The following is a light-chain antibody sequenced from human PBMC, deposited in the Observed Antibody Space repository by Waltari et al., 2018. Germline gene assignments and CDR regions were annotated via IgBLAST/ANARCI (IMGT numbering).Light chain of an antibody. V-gene: IGLV2-14*01. CDR2: QVD. CDR1: ASDVGGFDF. CDR3: ASFASDNTVL. J-gene: IGLJ2*01. Sequence: QSALTQPASVSGSPGQSITVSCTGTASDVGGFDFVSWYQQHPGKVPKLILFQVDNRPSDVARLFSGSKSGNTASLIISGLQPEDEAQYYCASFASDNTVLFGGGT.